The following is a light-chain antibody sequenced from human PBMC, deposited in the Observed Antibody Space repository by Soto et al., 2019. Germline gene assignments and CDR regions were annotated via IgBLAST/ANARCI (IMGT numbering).Light chain of an antibody. CDR3: QQYNSYSLT. CDR2: GAS. V-gene: IGKV1-5*01. Sequence: DIQMTQSPSTLSASVGDSVTITCRASQSVTSRLAWYQQKPEKAHKLLIYGASNLESGVPSRFSGSGSGTEFTLTISSLQPDDFATYYCQQYNSYSLTFGGGTTVEIK. J-gene: IGKJ4*01. CDR1: QSVTSR.